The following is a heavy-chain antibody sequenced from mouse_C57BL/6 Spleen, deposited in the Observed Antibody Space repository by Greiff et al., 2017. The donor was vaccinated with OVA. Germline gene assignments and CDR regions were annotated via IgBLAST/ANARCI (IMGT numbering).Heavy chain of an antibody. CDR2: ISSGGDYI. V-gene: IGHV5-9-1*02. CDR1: GFTFSSYA. Sequence: EVMLVESGEGLVKPGGSLKLSCAASGFTFSSYAMSWVRQTPEKRLEWVAYISSGGDYIYYADTVKGRFTISRDNARNTLYLQMSSLKSEDTAMYYCTRDVGNYYFDYWGQGTTLTVSS. D-gene: IGHD2-1*01. J-gene: IGHJ2*01. CDR3: TRDVGNYYFDY.